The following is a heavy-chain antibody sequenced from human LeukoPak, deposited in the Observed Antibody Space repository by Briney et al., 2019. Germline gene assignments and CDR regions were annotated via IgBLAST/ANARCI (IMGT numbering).Heavy chain of an antibody. J-gene: IGHJ5*02. Sequence: PGGSLRLSCAASGFTFNKYSMNWVRQAPGKGLEWVSSISTSSSYIYYADSVKGRFTISRDNAKNSSYLQMNSLRAEDTAVYYCARDLGQYYDTSDNWFDPWGQGTLVTVSS. CDR3: ARDLGQYYDTSDNWFDP. D-gene: IGHD3-22*01. CDR1: GFTFNKYS. CDR2: ISTSSSYI. V-gene: IGHV3-21*06.